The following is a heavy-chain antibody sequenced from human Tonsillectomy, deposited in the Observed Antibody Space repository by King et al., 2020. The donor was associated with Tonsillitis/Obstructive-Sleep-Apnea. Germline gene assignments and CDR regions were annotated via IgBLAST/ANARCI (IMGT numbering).Heavy chain of an antibody. V-gene: IGHV3-30*04. CDR2: ISYDGDNK. CDR1: GFTFSSYA. CDR3: ARDKDCSSTSCYNAFDI. D-gene: IGHD2-2*02. J-gene: IGHJ3*02. Sequence: VQLVESGEGVVQPGRSLRLSCAASGFTFSSYAMHWVRQAPGKGLEWVAVISYDGDNKYYADSVKGRFTISRDNSKNTLYLQMNSLRAEDTAVYYCARDKDCSSTSCYNAFDIWGQGTMVTVSS.